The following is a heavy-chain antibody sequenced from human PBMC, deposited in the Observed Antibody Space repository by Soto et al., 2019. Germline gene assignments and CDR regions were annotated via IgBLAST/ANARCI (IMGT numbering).Heavy chain of an antibody. Sequence: EVQLVESGGGLVQPGGSLRLSCAASGFTFSSYWMSWVRQAPGKGLEWVANIKQDGSEKYYVDSVKGRFTISRDNAKNSLYLQMNSLRAEDTAVYYCASLPAYYITMIVVPIQAFDIWGQGTMVTVSS. V-gene: IGHV3-7*02. CDR3: ASLPAYYITMIVVPIQAFDI. CDR1: GFTFSSYW. CDR2: IKQDGSEK. J-gene: IGHJ3*02. D-gene: IGHD3-22*01.